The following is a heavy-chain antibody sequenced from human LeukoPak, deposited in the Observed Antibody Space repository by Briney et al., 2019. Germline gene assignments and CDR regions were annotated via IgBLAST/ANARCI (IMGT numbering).Heavy chain of an antibody. V-gene: IGHV4-39*01. CDR1: DDSISTNSYY. Sequence: SETLFLTCTVSDDSISTNSYYWTWIRQPPGKGLEWVASLHYSGTPYYSPSLSSRISIFVDTSKRQFSLQVRSVTASDTAMYYCSRGDDSYKQGNFWGRGTLVTVSS. J-gene: IGHJ4*02. D-gene: IGHD5-24*01. CDR3: SRGDDSYKQGNF. CDR2: LHYSGTP.